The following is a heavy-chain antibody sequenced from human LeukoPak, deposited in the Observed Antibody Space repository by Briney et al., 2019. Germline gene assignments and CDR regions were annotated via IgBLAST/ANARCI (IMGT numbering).Heavy chain of an antibody. V-gene: IGHV4-4*07. CDR2: IYTSRST. Sequence: PSGTLSLTCTVSGGSISSYYWSWIRQPAGKGLEWIGRIYTSRSTNYNPSLKSRVTISVDTSKNQFSLKLSSVTAADTAVYYCATPSLAAAGTKDWYFDLWGRGTLVTVSS. D-gene: IGHD6-13*01. CDR3: ATPSLAAAGTKDWYFDL. J-gene: IGHJ2*01. CDR1: GGSISSYY.